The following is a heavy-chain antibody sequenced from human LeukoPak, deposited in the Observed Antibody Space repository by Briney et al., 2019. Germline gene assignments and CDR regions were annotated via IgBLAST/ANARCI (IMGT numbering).Heavy chain of an antibody. CDR2: IHYTGAT. D-gene: IGHD3-9*01. Sequence: SETLSLTCAVYGGSITGYYWSWIRQTPGRGLEWVGEIHYTGATSYNPSLKSRATISTDTSKNQFSLRLSSVTAADSAVYYCARGNILTGYCFDFWGQGALVTVSS. CDR1: GGSITGYY. J-gene: IGHJ4*02. V-gene: IGHV4-34*01. CDR3: ARGNILTGYCFDF.